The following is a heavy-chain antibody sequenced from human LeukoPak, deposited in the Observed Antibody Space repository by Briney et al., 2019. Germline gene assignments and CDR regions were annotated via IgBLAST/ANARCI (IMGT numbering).Heavy chain of an antibody. V-gene: IGHV1-69*02. CDR2: IIPILGIA. D-gene: IGHD2-2*01. Sequence: ASVKVSCKASGGTFSSYTISWVRQAPGQGLEWMGTIIPILGIANYAQKFQGRVTITADKSTSTAYMELSSLRSEDTAVYYCATRYCSSTSCPNWFDPWGQGTLVTVSS. J-gene: IGHJ5*02. CDR1: GGTFSSYT. CDR3: ATRYCSSTSCPNWFDP.